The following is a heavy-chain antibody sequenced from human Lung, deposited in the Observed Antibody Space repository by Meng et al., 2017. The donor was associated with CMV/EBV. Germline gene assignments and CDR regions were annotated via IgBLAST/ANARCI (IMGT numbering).Heavy chain of an antibody. CDR2: IPHDGSNK. Sequence: GGSLRLXCAASGFTFNFYGMHWVRQAPGKGLEWVAFIPHDGSNKYYSESVKGRFTISRDNYENTLYLQMNSLRAEDMAVYYCAKDQRYSSGSDYWGQGKMVNGSS. CDR3: AKDQRYSSGSDY. J-gene: IGHJ4*02. CDR1: GFTFNFYG. V-gene: IGHV3-30*02. D-gene: IGHD2-15*01.